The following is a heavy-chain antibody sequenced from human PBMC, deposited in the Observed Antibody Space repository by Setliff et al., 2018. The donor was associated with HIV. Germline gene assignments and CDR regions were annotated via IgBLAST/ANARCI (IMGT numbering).Heavy chain of an antibody. Sequence: LRLSCAASGFAFDKFTMHWVRQRPGKGLEWVSLCGRKGVTTFYAKSVEGRFTISRDNRQKSLYLQINALKTEDTALYYCVKEHNTGWPNLDSWGQGTLVTV. CDR2: CGRKGVTT. D-gene: IGHD6-19*01. V-gene: IGHV3-43*01. J-gene: IGHJ4*02. CDR3: VKEHNTGWPNLDS. CDR1: GFAFDKFT.